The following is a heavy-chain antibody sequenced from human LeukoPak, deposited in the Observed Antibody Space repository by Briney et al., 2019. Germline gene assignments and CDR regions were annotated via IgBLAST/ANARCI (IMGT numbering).Heavy chain of an antibody. CDR1: GYTFTSYG. CDR2: MNPNSGNT. D-gene: IGHD3-22*01. V-gene: IGHV1-8*01. Sequence: ASVKVSCKASGYTFTSYGINRVRQATGQGLEWMAWMNPNSGNTGYAQKFQGRVTMTRNTSISTAYMELSSLRSEDTAVYYCARVRVVITSDAFDIWGQGTMVTVSS. CDR3: ARVRVVITSDAFDI. J-gene: IGHJ3*02.